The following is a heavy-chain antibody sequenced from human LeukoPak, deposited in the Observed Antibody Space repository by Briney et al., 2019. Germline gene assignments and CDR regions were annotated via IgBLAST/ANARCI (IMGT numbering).Heavy chain of an antibody. V-gene: IGHV4-59*11. CDR1: GGSISSHY. CDR2: IYYSGST. J-gene: IGHJ6*03. CDR3: ARSKANSAYESLDYYYYMDG. Sequence: SETLSLTCTVSGGSISSHYWSWIRQPPGKGLEWIGYIYYSGSTNYNPSLKSRVTISVDTSKNQFSLKLSSVTAADTAVYYCARSKANSAYESLDYYYYMDGWGKGTTVTGSS. D-gene: IGHD3-9*01.